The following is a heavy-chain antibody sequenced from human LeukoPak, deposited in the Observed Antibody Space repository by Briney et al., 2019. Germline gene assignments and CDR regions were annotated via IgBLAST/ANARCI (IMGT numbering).Heavy chain of an antibody. CDR3: AREGYDYGGNPFDY. D-gene: IGHD4-23*01. Sequence: SETLSLTCAVSGYSISSGYYWGWIRPPPGKGLEWIGEINHSGSTNYNPSLKSRVTISVDTSKNQFSLKLSSVTAADTAVYYCAREGYDYGGNPFDYWGQGTLVTVSS. V-gene: IGHV4-38-2*02. CDR2: INHSGST. J-gene: IGHJ4*02. CDR1: GYSISSGYY.